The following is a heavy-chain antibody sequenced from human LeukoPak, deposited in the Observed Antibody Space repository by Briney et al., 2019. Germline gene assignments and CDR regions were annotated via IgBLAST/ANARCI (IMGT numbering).Heavy chain of an antibody. CDR2: ISSSSSYI. J-gene: IGHJ4*02. D-gene: IGHD3-16*02. Sequence: GGSLRLSCAASGFTFSSYSMNWVRQAPGKGLEWVSSISSSSSYIYYADSVKGRFTISRDNAKNSLYLQMNSLRAEDTAVYYCARDFEGELSPDYWGQGTLVTVSS. V-gene: IGHV3-21*04. CDR1: GFTFSSYS. CDR3: ARDFEGELSPDY.